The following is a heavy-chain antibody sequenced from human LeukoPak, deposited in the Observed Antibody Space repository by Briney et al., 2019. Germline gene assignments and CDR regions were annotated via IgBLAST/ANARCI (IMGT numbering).Heavy chain of an antibody. CDR2: ITSEGSST. J-gene: IGHJ4*02. V-gene: IGHV3-74*01. Sequence: PGGSLRLSFASSGFTYRRYLLHWLRQVPGKGLVWVSRITSEGSSTSCADSVKGRFTISIYSAKNTLYMQMPYLSAGNTAVYYCARVSSVVALDWGQGTLVTVSS. D-gene: IGHD2-15*01. CDR1: GFTYRRYL. CDR3: ARVSSVVALD.